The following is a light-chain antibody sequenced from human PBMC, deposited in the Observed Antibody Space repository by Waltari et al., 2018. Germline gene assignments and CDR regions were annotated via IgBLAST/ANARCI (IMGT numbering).Light chain of an antibody. CDR3: LETSSAPWT. V-gene: IGKV1-39*01. Sequence: DSQMTQSPSSLSASVGARVTISCRASRGITRSLNWYQQKQGKAPNLLVYAASNLQSGVPSRFSGSGSGTDFTLTISSLQPEDFATYYCLETSSAPWTFGQGTKVEVK. CDR2: AAS. J-gene: IGKJ1*01. CDR1: RGITRS.